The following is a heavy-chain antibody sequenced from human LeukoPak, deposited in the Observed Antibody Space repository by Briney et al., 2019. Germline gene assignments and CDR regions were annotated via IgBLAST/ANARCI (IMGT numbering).Heavy chain of an antibody. CDR1: GYTFTGYY. J-gene: IGHJ6*03. CDR3: ARGVKGEARRYYDIVTGRNRHYYYYMDV. Sequence: ASVKVSCKASGYTFTGYYMHWVRQAPGQGLEWMGWINPNSGNTGYAQKFQGRVTMTRNTSISTAYMELRSLRSEDTAVYYCARGVKGEARRYYDIVTGRNRHYYYYMDVWGKGTTVTISS. V-gene: IGHV1-8*02. CDR2: INPNSGNT. D-gene: IGHD3-9*01.